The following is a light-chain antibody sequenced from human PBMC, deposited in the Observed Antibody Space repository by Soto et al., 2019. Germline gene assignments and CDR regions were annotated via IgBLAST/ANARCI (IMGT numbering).Light chain of an antibody. CDR2: EVS. V-gene: IGLV2-14*01. Sequence: QSVLTQPASVSGSPGQSITISCTGTSSDVGGYNYVSWYQQHPGKAPKLMIYEVSNRPSGVSNRFSGSKSGNTASLTISGRQAEDEADYYCSSYTSSSTLGVFGGGTKLTV. CDR3: SSYTSSSTLGV. J-gene: IGLJ2*01. CDR1: SSDVGGYNY.